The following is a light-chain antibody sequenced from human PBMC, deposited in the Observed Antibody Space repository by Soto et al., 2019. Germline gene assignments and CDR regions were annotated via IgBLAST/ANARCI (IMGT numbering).Light chain of an antibody. J-gene: IGKJ4*01. CDR3: QQYNDWPPIT. CDR1: QSVSSSY. CDR2: DAS. Sequence: EIVLTQSPGTLSLSPGERATLSCRASQSVSSSYLAWYQQKPGQAPRLVIFDASTRATGIPDRFSGRGSGTEFTLTISSLQSEDFAVYFCQQYNDWPPITFGGGTKVDIK. V-gene: IGKV3-15*01.